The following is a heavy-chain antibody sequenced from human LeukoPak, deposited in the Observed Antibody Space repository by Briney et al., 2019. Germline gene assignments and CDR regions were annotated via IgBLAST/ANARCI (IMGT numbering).Heavy chain of an antibody. CDR2: INHSGST. Sequence: SETLSPTCAVYGGSFSGYYWSWIRQPPGKGLEWIGEINHSGSTNYNPSLKSRVTISVDTSKKQFSLKLSSVTAADTAVYYCARGPILYTAMVRWGQGTLVTVSS. CDR3: ARGPILYTAMVR. CDR1: GGSFSGYY. D-gene: IGHD5-18*01. V-gene: IGHV4-34*01. J-gene: IGHJ4*02.